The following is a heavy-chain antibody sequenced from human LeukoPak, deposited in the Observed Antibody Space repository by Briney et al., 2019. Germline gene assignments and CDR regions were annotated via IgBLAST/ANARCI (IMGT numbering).Heavy chain of an antibody. CDR3: ARQATSGSYYSGFDI. J-gene: IGHJ3*02. CDR2: NYYSGRT. CDR1: GGSISSSSYF. V-gene: IGHV4-39*01. D-gene: IGHD1-26*01. Sequence: PSQTLSLTCTVPGGSISSSSYFCGWIRQPPGKRLERIESNYYSGRTYYNPSRKSRVTISVDTSKNQFSLKLSSVTAADTAVYYCARQATSGSYYSGFDIWGQGTKVTVSS.